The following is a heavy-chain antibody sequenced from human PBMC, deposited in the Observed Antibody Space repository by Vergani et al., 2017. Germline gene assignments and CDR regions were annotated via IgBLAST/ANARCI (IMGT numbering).Heavy chain of an antibody. J-gene: IGHJ6*03. D-gene: IGHD4-11*01. V-gene: IGHV4-34*01. Sequence: QVQLQQWGGGLLKPSETLSLTCVVNGGSFTSYHWTWIRQSPGEGLEWVGDIDHTGRPDYNPSLKSRLTMSVDKSRNQFSLTLNPVTATDTAIYFFARVNTETNGHLYYYYYMDVWGQGTAVTVS. CDR3: ARVNTETNGHLYYYYYMDV. CDR1: GGSFTSYH. CDR2: IDHTGRP.